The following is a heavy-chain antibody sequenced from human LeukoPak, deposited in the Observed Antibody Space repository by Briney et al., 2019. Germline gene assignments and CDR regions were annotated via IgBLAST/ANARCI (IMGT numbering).Heavy chain of an antibody. Sequence: GESLKISCKGSGYSFTSYWIGWVRPMPGKGLEWMGIIYPGDSDTRYSPSFQGQITISADKSISTAYLQWSSLKASDTAMYYCARPGGFWSGPQPPDYWGQGTLVTVSS. CDR2: IYPGDSDT. CDR1: GYSFTSYW. V-gene: IGHV5-51*01. D-gene: IGHD3-3*01. CDR3: ARPGGFWSGPQPPDY. J-gene: IGHJ4*02.